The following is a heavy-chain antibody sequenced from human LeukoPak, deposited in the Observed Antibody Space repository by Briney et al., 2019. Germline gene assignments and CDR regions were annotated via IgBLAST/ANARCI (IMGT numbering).Heavy chain of an antibody. CDR2: INTKTGNP. V-gene: IGHV7-4-1*02. Sequence: ASVKVSCKASGYTLTKYAMNWVRQAPGQGLEWMGWINTKTGNPTYAQGITGRFAFSLDTSANTAYLQISGLKTEDTAVYYCVRAKTHYYESGGYYGGLKDSWGQGTLVTVSS. CDR3: VRAKTHYYESGGYYGGLKDS. J-gene: IGHJ4*02. CDR1: GYTLTKYA. D-gene: IGHD3-22*01.